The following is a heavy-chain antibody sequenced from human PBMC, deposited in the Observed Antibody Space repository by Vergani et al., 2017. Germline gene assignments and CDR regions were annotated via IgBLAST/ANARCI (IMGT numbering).Heavy chain of an antibody. CDR1: GYTFTSYY. Sequence: QVQLVQSGAEVKKPGASVKVSCKASGYTFTSYYMHWVRQAPGQGLEWMGIINPSGGSTSYAQKFQGRVTMTRDTSTSTVYMELSSLRSEDTAVYYCARVGSTTTVVTPGGNYYYYGMDVWGQGTTVTVSS. J-gene: IGHJ6*02. CDR2: INPSGGST. CDR3: ARVGSTTTVVTPGGNYYYYGMDV. D-gene: IGHD4-23*01. V-gene: IGHV1-46*01.